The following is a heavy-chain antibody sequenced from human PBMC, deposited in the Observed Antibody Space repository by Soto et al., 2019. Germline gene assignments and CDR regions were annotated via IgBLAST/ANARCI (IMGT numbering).Heavy chain of an antibody. D-gene: IGHD2-15*01. V-gene: IGHV1-69*06. CDR3: ASTVVVAFSPYYFDY. Sequence: SSVKVSCKASGYTFTSYGISWVRQAPGQGLEWMGGIIPIFGTANYAQKFQGRVTITADKSTSTAYMELSSLRSEDTAVYYCASTVVVAFSPYYFDYWGQGTLVTVSS. J-gene: IGHJ4*02. CDR1: GYTFTSYG. CDR2: IIPIFGTA.